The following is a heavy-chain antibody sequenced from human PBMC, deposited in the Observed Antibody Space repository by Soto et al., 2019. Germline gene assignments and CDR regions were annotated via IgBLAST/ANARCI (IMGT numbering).Heavy chain of an antibody. Sequence: QVQLVQSGAEVKKPGASVKVSCKASGYTFTSYAMHWVRQAPGQRLEWMGWINAGNGNTKYSQKFQGRVTITRDTSASTDYMELSSLRSEDTAVYYCARDQRRGLLWFGEPEFDPWGQGTLVTVSS. D-gene: IGHD3-10*01. V-gene: IGHV1-3*01. CDR1: GYTFTSYA. J-gene: IGHJ5*02. CDR3: ARDQRRGLLWFGEPEFDP. CDR2: INAGNGNT.